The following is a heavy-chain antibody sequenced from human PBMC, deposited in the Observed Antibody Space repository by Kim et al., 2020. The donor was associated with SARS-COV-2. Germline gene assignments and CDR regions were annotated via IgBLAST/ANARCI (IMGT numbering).Heavy chain of an antibody. CDR3: ARDVPYCTTTSCFPRFCGL. Sequence: SQTLSLTCAISGDSVSSNSAAWNWIRQSPSRGLEWLGRTYYRSKWYNDYAVSVKSRITINPDTSKNQFSLQLNSVTPDDTAVYYCARDVPYCTTTSCFPRFCGLWGRGTLVTVSS. D-gene: IGHD2-2*01. J-gene: IGHJ2*01. CDR1: GDSVSSNSAA. CDR2: TYYRSKWYN. V-gene: IGHV6-1*01.